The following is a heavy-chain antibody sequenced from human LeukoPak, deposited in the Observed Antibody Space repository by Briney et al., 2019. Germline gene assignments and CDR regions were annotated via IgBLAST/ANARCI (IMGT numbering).Heavy chain of an antibody. Sequence: GGSLRLSCAASGFTFSSYSMNWVRQAPGKGLEWVSYISSSSSTIYYADSVKGRFTISRDNAKNSLYLQMNSLRAEDTAVYYCARSGLDYDILTGYLDYWGQGTLVTVSS. CDR3: ARSGLDYDILTGYLDY. J-gene: IGHJ4*02. V-gene: IGHV3-48*04. CDR2: ISSSSSTI. D-gene: IGHD3-9*01. CDR1: GFTFSSYS.